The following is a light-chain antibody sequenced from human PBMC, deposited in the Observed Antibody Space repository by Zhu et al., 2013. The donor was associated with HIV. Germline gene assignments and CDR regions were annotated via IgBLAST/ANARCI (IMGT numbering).Light chain of an antibody. Sequence: EIVLTQSPGTLSLSPGERATLSCRASQTVSSNYLAWYQQKPGQAPRLLISAASRRATGIPDRFSGSGSGTDFTLTISRLEPEDFAVYYCQQYDSSPLTFGGGTKVEI. CDR2: AAS. V-gene: IGKV3-20*01. CDR1: QTVSSNY. CDR3: QQYDSSPLT. J-gene: IGKJ4*01.